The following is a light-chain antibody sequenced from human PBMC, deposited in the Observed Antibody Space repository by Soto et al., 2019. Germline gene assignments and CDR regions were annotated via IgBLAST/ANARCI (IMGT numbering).Light chain of an antibody. CDR3: QQYKNWPPLT. V-gene: IGKV3D-15*01. Sequence: EIVMTQSPATLSVSPGERATLSCRASQSVNNNLAWYQQKPGQAPRLLIYGASTRATGIPARFSGSGSGTEFTLTISSLQSEDFAIYYCQQYKNWPPLTFGGGTKVDIK. CDR1: QSVNNN. CDR2: GAS. J-gene: IGKJ4*01.